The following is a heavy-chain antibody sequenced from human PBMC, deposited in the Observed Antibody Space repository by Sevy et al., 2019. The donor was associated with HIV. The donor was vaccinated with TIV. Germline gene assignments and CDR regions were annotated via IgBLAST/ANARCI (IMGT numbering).Heavy chain of an antibody. J-gene: IGHJ4*02. CDR3: SRATGGWFYFDY. Sequence: GGSLRLSCAASGFTFSDYYMSWFRQAPGKGLEWLSHISSSGNTIYYADAVKGRVTISRDNADNSVHLRINSLRAEDTAVYYCSRATGGWFYFDYWCQGTLVTVSS. CDR1: GFTFSDYY. D-gene: IGHD6-19*01. V-gene: IGHV3-11*04. CDR2: ISSSGNTI.